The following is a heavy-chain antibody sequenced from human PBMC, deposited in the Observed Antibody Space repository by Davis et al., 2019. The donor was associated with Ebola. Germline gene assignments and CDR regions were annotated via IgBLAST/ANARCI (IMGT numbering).Heavy chain of an antibody. J-gene: IGHJ6*02. CDR2: IYPGDSDT. CDR1: GYSFTSYW. V-gene: IGHV5-51*01. D-gene: IGHD3-10*01. CDR3: ARAVPDDGSGSYYNEYYYYYGMDV. Sequence: GESLKISCKGSGYSFTSYWIGWVRQMPGKGLEWMGIIYPGDSDTRYSPSFQGQVTISADKSISTAYLQWSSLKASDTAMYYCARAVPDDGSGSYYNEYYYYYGMDVWGQGTTVTVSS.